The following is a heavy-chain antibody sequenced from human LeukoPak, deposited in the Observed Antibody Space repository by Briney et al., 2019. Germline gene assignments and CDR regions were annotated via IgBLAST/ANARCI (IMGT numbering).Heavy chain of an antibody. CDR2: IWYDGSNK. J-gene: IGHJ4*02. Sequence: GGSLRLSCAASGFTFSSYGMHWVRQAPGKGREWVAVIWYDGSNKYYADSVKGRFTISRDNSKNTLYLQMNSLRAEDTAVYYCARDNDYDSSGLDYWGQGTLVTVSS. V-gene: IGHV3-33*01. CDR3: ARDNDYDSSGLDY. CDR1: GFTFSSYG. D-gene: IGHD3-22*01.